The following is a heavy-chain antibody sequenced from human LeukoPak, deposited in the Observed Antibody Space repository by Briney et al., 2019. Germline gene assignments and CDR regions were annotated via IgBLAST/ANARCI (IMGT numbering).Heavy chain of an antibody. CDR2: ISSSSSYI. J-gene: IGHJ2*01. V-gene: IGHV3-21*01. Sequence: GGSLRLSCAASGFTFSSYSMNWVRQAPGKGLEWVSSISSSSSYIYYADSVKGRFTISRGNAKNSLYLQMNSLRAEDTAVYYCARSADSSGPYWYFDLWGRGTLVTVSS. D-gene: IGHD3-22*01. CDR3: ARSADSSGPYWYFDL. CDR1: GFTFSSYS.